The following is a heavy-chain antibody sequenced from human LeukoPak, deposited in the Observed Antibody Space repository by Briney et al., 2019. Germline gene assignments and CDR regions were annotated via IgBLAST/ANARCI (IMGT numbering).Heavy chain of an antibody. CDR3: ARDQHYSSDY. J-gene: IGHJ4*02. CDR2: ISGHSSAI. V-gene: IGHV3-48*02. CDR1: GFTFSSYS. Sequence: GGSLRLSCAASGFTFSSYSLNWVRQAPGKGLEWVSYISGHSSAIYYADSVRGRFTISRDNAKESLYLQMNSLRDEDTAVYYCARDQHYSSDYWGQGTLVTVS. D-gene: IGHD2-21*01.